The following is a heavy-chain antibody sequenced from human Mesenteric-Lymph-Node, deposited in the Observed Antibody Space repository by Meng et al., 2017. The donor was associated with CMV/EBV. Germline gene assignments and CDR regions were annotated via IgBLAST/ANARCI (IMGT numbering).Heavy chain of an antibody. D-gene: IGHD3-16*01. J-gene: IGHJ6*02. CDR3: AKHQGSSADYYGMDV. Sequence: KVSCKGSGYSFSTHWIGWVRQMPGKGLEWMGIIYPGDSDTRYSPSFQGQVTISADRSINTAYLQWRSLKASDTAMYYCAKHQGSSADYYGMDVWGQGTTVTVSS. CDR2: IYPGDSDT. CDR1: GYSFSTHW. V-gene: IGHV5-51*01.